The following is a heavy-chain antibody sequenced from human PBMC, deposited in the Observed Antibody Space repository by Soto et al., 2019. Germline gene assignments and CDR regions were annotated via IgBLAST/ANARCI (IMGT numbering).Heavy chain of an antibody. D-gene: IGHD6-19*01. CDR3: AKDPVNLEQWLGQYYFDY. V-gene: IGHV3-23*01. CDR2: ISGSGGST. CDR1: GFTFSNYA. J-gene: IGHJ4*02. Sequence: PGGSLRLSCAASGFTFSNYAMSWVRQAPGKGLEWVSAISGSGGSTYYADSVKGRFTISRDNSKNTLYLQMNSLRAEDTAVYYCAKDPVNLEQWLGQYYFDYWGQATLVTVSS.